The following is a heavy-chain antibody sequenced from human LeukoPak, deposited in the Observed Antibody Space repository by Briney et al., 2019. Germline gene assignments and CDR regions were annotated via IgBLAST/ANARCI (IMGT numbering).Heavy chain of an antibody. Sequence: GGSLRLSCVASGFTFSRYSMNWVRQAPGKGPEWVSSISSSSSYIYYADSVKGRFTISRDNAKNSLYLQMNSLRAEDTAVYYCARVPDDFWSGYFVDYWGQGTLVTVSS. CDR3: ARVPDDFWSGYFVDY. CDR2: ISSSSSYI. D-gene: IGHD3-3*01. J-gene: IGHJ4*02. CDR1: GFTFSRYS. V-gene: IGHV3-21*01.